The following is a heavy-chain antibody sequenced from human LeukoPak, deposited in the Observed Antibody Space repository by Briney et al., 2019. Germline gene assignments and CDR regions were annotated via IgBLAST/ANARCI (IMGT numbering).Heavy chain of an antibody. CDR3: AILSAVAADY. Sequence: GGSLRLSCAASGFTFSSFAMNWVRQAPGKGLEWVSAVSGTSGITYYSDSVTGRFTISRDNPKNTLYLQMNSLRAEDTAVYYCAILSAVAADYWGQGTLVTVSS. CDR2: VSGTSGIT. J-gene: IGHJ4*02. CDR1: GFTFSSFA. V-gene: IGHV3-23*01. D-gene: IGHD6-19*01.